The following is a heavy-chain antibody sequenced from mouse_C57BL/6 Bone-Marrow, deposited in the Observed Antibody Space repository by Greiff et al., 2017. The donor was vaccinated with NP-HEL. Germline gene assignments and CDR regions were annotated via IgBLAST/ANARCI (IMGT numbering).Heavy chain of an antibody. V-gene: IGHV1-76*01. CDR1: GYTFTDYY. J-gene: IGHJ3*01. CDR3: ASEVYDPWFAY. CDR2: IYPGSGNT. Sequence: VKLMESGAELVRPGASVKLSCKASGYTFTDYYINWVKQRPGQGLEWIARIYPGSGNTYYNEKFKGKATLTAEKSSSTAYMQLSSLTSEDSAVYFCASEVYDPWFAYWGQGTLVTVSA. D-gene: IGHD1-1*01.